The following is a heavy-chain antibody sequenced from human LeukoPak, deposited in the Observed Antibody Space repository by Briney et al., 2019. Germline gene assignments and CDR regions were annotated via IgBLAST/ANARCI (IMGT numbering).Heavy chain of an antibody. CDR2: FDPEDGET. Sequence: ASVKVSCKVSGYTLTELSMHWVRRAPGKGLEWMGGFDPEDGETIYAQKFQGRVTMTEDTSTDTAYMELSSLRSEDTAVYYCATGIGVRWYFDLWGRGTLVTVSS. V-gene: IGHV1-24*01. D-gene: IGHD2-8*01. J-gene: IGHJ2*01. CDR3: ATGIGVRWYFDL. CDR1: GYTLTELS.